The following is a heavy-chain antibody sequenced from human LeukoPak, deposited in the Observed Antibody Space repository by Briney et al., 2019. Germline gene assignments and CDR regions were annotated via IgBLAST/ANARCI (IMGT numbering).Heavy chain of an antibody. Sequence: TSETLSLTCTVSGYSISSGYYWGWIRQPPGKGLEWIGSIYHSGSTYYNPSLKSRVTISVDTSKNQFSLKLSSVTAADTAVYYCARGNYYDSRNAFDIWGQGTMVTVSS. V-gene: IGHV4-38-2*02. CDR2: IYHSGST. CDR1: GYSISSGYY. J-gene: IGHJ3*02. D-gene: IGHD3-22*01. CDR3: ARGNYYDSRNAFDI.